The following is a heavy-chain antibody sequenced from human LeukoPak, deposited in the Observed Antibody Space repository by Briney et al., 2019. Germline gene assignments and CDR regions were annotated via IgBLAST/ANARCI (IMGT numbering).Heavy chain of an antibody. V-gene: IGHV3-11*01. CDR1: GFTFSDYY. D-gene: IGHD2/OR15-2a*01. CDR2: ISSSGSTI. Sequence: GGSLRLSCAASGFTFSDYYMSWIRQAPGQGLEWVSYISSSGSTIYYADSVKGRFTISRDNAKNSLYLQMNSLRAEDTAVYYCARRTAFYYFDYWGQGTLVTVSS. J-gene: IGHJ4*02. CDR3: ARRTAFYYFDY.